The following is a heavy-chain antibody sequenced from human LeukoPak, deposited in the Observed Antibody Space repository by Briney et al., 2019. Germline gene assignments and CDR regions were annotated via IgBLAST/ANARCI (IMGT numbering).Heavy chain of an antibody. D-gene: IGHD4-17*01. CDR3: ARDVGGALDY. J-gene: IGHJ4*02. CDR2: IRGDEGDK. V-gene: IGHV3-7*03. Sequence: GGSLRLFCTVSGYTLRNYWMVWLRQAPGKGLEWVSNIRGDEGDKNSVDSVKGRFTISRDNAKKSLYLQMNSLRVEDTAVYYCARDVGGALDYWGQGTLVTVSS. CDR1: GYTLRNYW.